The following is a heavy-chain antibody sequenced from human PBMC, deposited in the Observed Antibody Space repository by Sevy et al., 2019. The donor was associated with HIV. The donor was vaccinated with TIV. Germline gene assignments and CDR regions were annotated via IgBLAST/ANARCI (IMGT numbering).Heavy chain of an antibody. D-gene: IGHD6-19*01. CDR3: VXLFLSYRSGWSYFDY. V-gene: IGHV3-66*02. J-gene: IGHJ4*02. Sequence: GESLKISCAISXFTVNDKYIIWVRQAPGKGLEWVSVIFSSGSTYYADSAKGRFTISRDNSKNTVDLQMNSVRAEDTAVYYCVXLFLSYRSGWSYFDYWGQGTLVTVSS. CDR1: XFTVNDKY. CDR2: IFSSGST.